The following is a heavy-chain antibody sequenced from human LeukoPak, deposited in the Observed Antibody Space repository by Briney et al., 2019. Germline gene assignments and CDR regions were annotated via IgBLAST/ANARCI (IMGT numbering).Heavy chain of an antibody. V-gene: IGHV3-48*01. CDR2: IGSGGSPT. CDR3: AKDLGAGDYYGMDV. CDR1: GFAFSSYN. J-gene: IGHJ6*02. Sequence: GGSLRLSCAASGFAFSSYNMNWVRQAPGKGLEWISYIGSGGSPTHYADSVGGRFTISRDNAKNSLYLQMNSLRAEDTALYYCAKDLGAGDYYGMDVWGQGTTVTVSS.